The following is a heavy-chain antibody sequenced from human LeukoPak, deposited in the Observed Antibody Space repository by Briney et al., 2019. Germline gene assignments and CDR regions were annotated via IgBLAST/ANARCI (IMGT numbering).Heavy chain of an antibody. J-gene: IGHJ4*02. Sequence: SETLSLTCTVSGGSISNYYWTWIRQPPGKGLEWIGYIYSTGNINYNPSLNSRVTISLDTSKNQFSLMLRSLTAADTAVYYCARRYTASPGERFDYWGQGTLVTVSS. D-gene: IGHD2-2*02. V-gene: IGHV4-4*08. CDR1: GGSISNYY. CDR3: ARRYTASPGERFDY. CDR2: IYSTGNI.